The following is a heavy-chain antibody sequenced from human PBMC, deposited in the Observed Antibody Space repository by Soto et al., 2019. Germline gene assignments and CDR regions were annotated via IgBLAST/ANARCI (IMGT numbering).Heavy chain of an antibody. Sequence: PSETLSLTCTVSGGSISSYYWSWIRQPPGKGLEWIGYIYYSGSTNYNPSLKSRVTISVDTSKNQFSLKLSSVTAADTAVYYCARDREGRHYDFWSGYYVPPYAEVSGKGTTVTVSS. CDR1: GGSISSYY. CDR2: IYYSGST. V-gene: IGHV4-59*01. J-gene: IGHJ6*04. D-gene: IGHD3-3*01. CDR3: ARDREGRHYDFWSGYYVPPYAEV.